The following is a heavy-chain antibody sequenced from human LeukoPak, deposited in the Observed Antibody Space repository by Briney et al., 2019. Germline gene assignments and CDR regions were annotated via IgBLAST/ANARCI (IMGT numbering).Heavy chain of an antibody. D-gene: IGHD1-1*01. V-gene: IGHV3-11*06. CDR3: ARGTGTTAYFDY. J-gene: IGHJ4*02. CDR1: GFTFSDYY. Sequence: GGSLRLSCAASGFTFSDYYMSWVRQAPGMGLEWVSYISGSSGYTKYADSVKGRFTISRDNAKNSLNLQVNSLRAEDTAVYYCARGTGTTAYFDYWGQGTLVTASS. CDR2: ISGSSGYT.